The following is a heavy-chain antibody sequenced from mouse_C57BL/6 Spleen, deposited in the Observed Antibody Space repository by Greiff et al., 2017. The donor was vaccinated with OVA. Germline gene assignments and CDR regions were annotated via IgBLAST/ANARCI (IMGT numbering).Heavy chain of an antibody. CDR2: IYPGSGNT. J-gene: IGHJ4*01. CDR1: GYTFTDYY. D-gene: IGHD1-1*01. V-gene: IGHV1-84*01. CDR3: ARGEYYGSSYAMDY. Sequence: QVQLQQSGPELVKPGASVKISCKASGYTFTDYYITWVKQRPGQGLDWIGLIYPGSGNTKYNEKFKGKATLTVDTSSSTAYMQLSSLTSEDSAVYFCARGEYYGSSYAMDYWGQGTSVTVSS.